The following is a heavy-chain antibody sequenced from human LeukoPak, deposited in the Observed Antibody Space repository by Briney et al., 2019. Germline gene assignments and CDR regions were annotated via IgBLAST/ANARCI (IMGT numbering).Heavy chain of an antibody. D-gene: IGHD2-15*01. Sequence: PWGYLTFSCTGSGFTFRSYGMHWVRQAPGKGLEWVAYTRDDASKTWYGGSVKGRFSISRDNSKNTLYLHMNSVRGEDTAMYYCANGDCRGGRCSSGAHWGQGTLVTVSS. CDR1: GFTFRSYG. CDR3: ANGDCRGGRCSSGAH. V-gene: IGHV3-30*02. CDR2: TRDDASKT. J-gene: IGHJ4*02.